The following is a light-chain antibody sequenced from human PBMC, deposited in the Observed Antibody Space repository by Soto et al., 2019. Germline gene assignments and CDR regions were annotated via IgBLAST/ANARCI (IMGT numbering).Light chain of an antibody. J-gene: IGLJ2*01. V-gene: IGLV2-23*02. Sequence: QSALTQPASVSGSPGQSITISCTGTSSDFGNYNLVSWYQQHPGKVPKLILFEVNKRPSGVSGRFSGSKSGNTASLTISGLQAEDEADYYCCCCSYAGSSSFRVLFGGGTQLTVL. CDR3: CSYAGSSSFRVL. CDR2: EVN. CDR1: SSDFGNYNL.